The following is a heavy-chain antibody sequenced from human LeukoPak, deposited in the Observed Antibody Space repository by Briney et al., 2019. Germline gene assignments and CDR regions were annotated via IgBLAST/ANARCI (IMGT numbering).Heavy chain of an antibody. D-gene: IGHD4-17*01. CDR2: TRSKANSYTT. Sequence: GGSLRLSCAASGFTFSDHYMDWVRQAPGKGLEWVGRTRSKANSYTTEYAASVKGRFTISRDDSKNSLYLQMNSLKTEDTAVYYCARTTTVTTFDYWGQGTLVTVSS. CDR3: ARTTTVTTFDY. J-gene: IGHJ4*02. V-gene: IGHV3-72*01. CDR1: GFTFSDHY.